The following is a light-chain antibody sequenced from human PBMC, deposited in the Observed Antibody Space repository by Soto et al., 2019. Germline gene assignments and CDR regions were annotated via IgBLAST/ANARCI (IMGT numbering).Light chain of an antibody. CDR2: DAS. Sequence: DSHMTQSPYTLSASIGDRVTITCRASQSISTRLAWYQQKPGKAPKLLIYDASSLESGVPSRFSGSASGTEFTLTISSLQPDDFATYYCQQYNSYSTFGQGTKVDIK. CDR1: QSISTR. CDR3: QQYNSYST. J-gene: IGKJ1*01. V-gene: IGKV1-5*01.